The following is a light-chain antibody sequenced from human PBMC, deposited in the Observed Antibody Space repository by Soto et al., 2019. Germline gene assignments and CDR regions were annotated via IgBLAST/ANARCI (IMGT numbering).Light chain of an antibody. CDR3: QRYGSIT. J-gene: IGKJ5*01. CDR1: QSVSGSQ. CDR2: ATS. V-gene: IGKV3-20*01. Sequence: EIVLTQSPGTLSLSPGERATLSCRASQSVSGSQLAWYQQKPGQPPRLLIYATSSRATGIPDRFSGSGSGTAFTLTISRLEPEDFAVYFCQRYGSITFGQGTRLDIK.